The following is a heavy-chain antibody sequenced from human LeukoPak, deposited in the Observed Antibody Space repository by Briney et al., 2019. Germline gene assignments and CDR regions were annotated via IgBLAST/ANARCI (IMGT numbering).Heavy chain of an antibody. J-gene: IGHJ4*02. CDR3: VRERFHGSGAPKFDF. CDR2: ISGSGSYI. V-gene: IGHV3-21*06. Sequence: GGSLRLSCAASGFTFSDYSMNWVRQTPRKGLEWAWCISGSGSYIYYADSVKGRFTISRDNAKNSLHLRVNSLRAEDTAVYYCVRERFHGSGAPKFDFWGQGTLVTVSS. CDR1: GFTFSDYS. D-gene: IGHD3-10*01.